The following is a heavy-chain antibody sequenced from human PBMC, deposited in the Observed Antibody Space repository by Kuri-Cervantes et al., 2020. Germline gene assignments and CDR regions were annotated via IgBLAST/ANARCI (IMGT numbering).Heavy chain of an antibody. J-gene: IGHJ6*02. Sequence: GGSLRPSCAASGFTFSSYGMHWVRQAPGRGLEWVAVISYDGSNKYYADAVKGRFTISRDNSKNTLYLQMNSLRAEDTAVYYCAKDLSSSGLDVWGQGTTVTVSS. CDR1: GFTFSSYG. CDR3: AKDLSSSGLDV. CDR2: ISYDGSNK. V-gene: IGHV3-30*18. D-gene: IGHD6-19*01.